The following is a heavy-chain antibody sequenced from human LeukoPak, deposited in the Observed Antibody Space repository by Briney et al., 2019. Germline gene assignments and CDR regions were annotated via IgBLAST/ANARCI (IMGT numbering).Heavy chain of an antibody. CDR1: GGSISSYY. CDR3: AIAVAGTGAAFDI. CDR2: IYYSGST. J-gene: IGHJ3*02. D-gene: IGHD6-19*01. Sequence: PSETLSLTCTVSGGSISSYYWSWLRQPPGKGLEWIGYIYYSGSTNYNPSLKSRVTISVDTSKNQFSLKLSSVTAADTAVYYCAIAVAGTGAAFDIWGQGTMVTVSS. V-gene: IGHV4-59*01.